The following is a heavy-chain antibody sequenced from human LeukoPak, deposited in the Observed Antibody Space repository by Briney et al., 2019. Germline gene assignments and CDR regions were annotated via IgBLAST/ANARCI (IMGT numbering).Heavy chain of an antibody. J-gene: IGHJ4*02. D-gene: IGHD2-21*02. V-gene: IGHV3-48*04. Sequence: GGSLRLSCAASGFTFSSNSMKWVRQAPGKGLEWVSYISSSSSAIYYADSVKGRFTISRDNAKNSLYLQMNSLRAEDTAVYYCARGRDCGGDCYIFDYWGQGTLVTVSS. CDR2: ISSSSSAI. CDR1: GFTFSSNS. CDR3: ARGRDCGGDCYIFDY.